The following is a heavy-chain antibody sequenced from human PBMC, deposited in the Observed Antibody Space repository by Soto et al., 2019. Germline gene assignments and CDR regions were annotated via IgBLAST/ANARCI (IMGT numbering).Heavy chain of an antibody. Sequence: SETLSLTCTVSGGSISSYYWSWIRQPPGKGLEWIGYIYYSGSTNYNPSLKSRVTISVDTSKNQFSLKLSSVTAADTAVYYCARGVAYHNSPSFDPWGQGTLVTVSS. J-gene: IGHJ5*02. CDR2: IYYSGST. CDR3: ARGVAYHNSPSFDP. V-gene: IGHV4-59*08. D-gene: IGHD1-20*01. CDR1: GGSISSYY.